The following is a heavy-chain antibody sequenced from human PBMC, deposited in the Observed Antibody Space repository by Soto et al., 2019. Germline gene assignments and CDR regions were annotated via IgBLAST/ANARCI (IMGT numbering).Heavy chain of an antibody. CDR1: GFTFTNYA. CDR2: IGGGSGST. CDR3: ATRMYSTSWYYFVS. Sequence: EVQLLESGGGFVQPGGSLRLSCAASGFTFTNYALSWVRQAPGKGLEWVSTIGGGSGSTSYADSVRGRFSISRENSKNTWYLQMSSLRAEDTALYYCATRMYSTSWYYFVSWGQGPLVNVSS. D-gene: IGHD6-13*01. J-gene: IGHJ4*02. V-gene: IGHV3-23*01.